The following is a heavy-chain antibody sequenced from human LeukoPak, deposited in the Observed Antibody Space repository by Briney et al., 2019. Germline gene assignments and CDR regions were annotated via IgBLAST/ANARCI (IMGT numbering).Heavy chain of an antibody. CDR3: TRVGYIDEGIDY. J-gene: IGHJ4*02. CDR2: INPSGGST. Sequence: ASVKVSCKASGYTFTSYYMHWVRQAPGQGLEWMGIINPSGGSTSYAQKFQGRVTMTRDTSTSTVYMELSSLRAEDTAIYYCTRVGYIDEGIDYWGQGTLVTVSS. V-gene: IGHV1-46*01. D-gene: IGHD5-24*01. CDR1: GYTFTSYY.